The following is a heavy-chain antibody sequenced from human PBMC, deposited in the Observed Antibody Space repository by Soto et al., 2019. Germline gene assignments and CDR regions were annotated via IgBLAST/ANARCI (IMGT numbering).Heavy chain of an antibody. D-gene: IGHD5-12*01. CDR3: ARAGVDIVATIKGYYYYYGMDV. CDR2: INSDGSST. J-gene: IGHJ6*02. Sequence: GGSLRLSCAASGFTFSSYWMHWVRQAPVKGLVWVSRINSDGSSTSYADSVKGRFTISRDNAKNTLYLQMNSLRAEDTAVYYCARAGVDIVATIKGYYYYYGMDVWGQGTTVTVSS. CDR1: GFTFSSYW. V-gene: IGHV3-74*01.